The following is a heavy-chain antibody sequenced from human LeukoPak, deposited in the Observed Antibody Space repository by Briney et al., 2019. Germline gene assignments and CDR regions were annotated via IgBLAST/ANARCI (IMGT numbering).Heavy chain of an antibody. J-gene: IGHJ4*02. CDR2: INPSGGST. D-gene: IGHD6-13*01. CDR3: ARDLAADGRVPDY. Sequence: ASVRVSCKASGYTFTSYYMHWVRQAPGQGLEWMGIINPSGGSTSYAQKFQGRVTMTRDMSTSAVYMELSSLRSEDTAVYYCARDLAADGRVPDYWGQGTLVTVSS. CDR1: GYTFTSYY. V-gene: IGHV1-46*01.